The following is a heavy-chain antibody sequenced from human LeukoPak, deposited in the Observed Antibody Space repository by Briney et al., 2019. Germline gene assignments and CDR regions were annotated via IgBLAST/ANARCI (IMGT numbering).Heavy chain of an antibody. D-gene: IGHD6-6*01. Sequence: PGGSLRLSCAASGFTFSTYWMHWVRQAPGKGLVWVSRINSDGSSTNYADSVKGQFTISRDNAKNTLYLQMNSLRAEDTAVYYCARGTGSYILDYWGQGTLVTVSS. CDR3: ARGTGSYILDY. CDR2: INSDGSST. J-gene: IGHJ4*02. CDR1: GFTFSTYW. V-gene: IGHV3-74*01.